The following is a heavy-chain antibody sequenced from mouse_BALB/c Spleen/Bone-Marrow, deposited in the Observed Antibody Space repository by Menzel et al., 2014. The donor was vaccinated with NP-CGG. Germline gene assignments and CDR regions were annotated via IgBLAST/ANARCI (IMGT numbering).Heavy chain of an antibody. V-gene: IGHV1-80*01. J-gene: IGHJ2*01. CDR1: GYAFSSYW. Sequence: QVQLKESGAERVRPGSSVKISCKASGYAFSSYWMNWVKQRPGQGLEWIGQIYPGDGDTSYSGKFKGKATLTADESSSTAYMQLSSLTSEDSAVYFCAFGNYDFDYWGQGTTLTVSS. D-gene: IGHD2-1*01. CDR2: IYPGDGDT. CDR3: AFGNYDFDY.